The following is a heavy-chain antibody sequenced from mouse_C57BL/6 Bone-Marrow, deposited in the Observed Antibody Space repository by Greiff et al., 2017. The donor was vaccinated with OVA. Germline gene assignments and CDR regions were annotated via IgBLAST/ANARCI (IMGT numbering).Heavy chain of an antibody. CDR1: GFNIKNTY. V-gene: IGHV14-3*01. Sequence: EVKLVESVAELVRPGASVKLSCTASGFNIKNTYMHWVKQRPEQGLEWIGRIDPANGNTKYAPKFQGKATITADTSSNTAYLQLSSLTSEDTAIYYCARWGYYYGSFYAMDYWGQGTSVTVSS. D-gene: IGHD1-1*01. CDR2: IDPANGNT. J-gene: IGHJ4*01. CDR3: ARWGYYYGSFYAMDY.